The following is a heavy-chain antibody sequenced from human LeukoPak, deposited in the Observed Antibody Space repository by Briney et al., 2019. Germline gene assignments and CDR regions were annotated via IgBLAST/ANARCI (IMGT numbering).Heavy chain of an antibody. CDR2: IYYSGST. V-gene: IGHV4-59*01. J-gene: IGHJ4*02. CDR3: ARGPGELRRREPFDY. CDR1: GGSISSYY. D-gene: IGHD1-7*01. Sequence: SKTLSLTCTVSGGSISSYYWSWIRQPPGKGLEWIGYIYYSGSTNYNPSLKSRVTISVDTSKNQFSLKLSSVTAADTAVYYCARGPGELRRREPFDYWGQGTLVTVSS.